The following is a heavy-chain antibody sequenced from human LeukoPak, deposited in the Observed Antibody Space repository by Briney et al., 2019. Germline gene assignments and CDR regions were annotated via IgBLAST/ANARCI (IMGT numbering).Heavy chain of an antibody. J-gene: IGHJ4*02. Sequence: GGSLRLSCTPSGFAFYDFAMSWVRQPAGKGLEWVGFIRRRAYGGAAEYAASVKGRFIISRDDSKGIAYLQMNSLKTEDTAVYYCSRNGLVDFDYWGQGSRVIVSP. CDR1: GFAFYDFA. CDR3: SRNGLVDFDY. CDR2: IRRRAYGGAA. V-gene: IGHV3-49*04.